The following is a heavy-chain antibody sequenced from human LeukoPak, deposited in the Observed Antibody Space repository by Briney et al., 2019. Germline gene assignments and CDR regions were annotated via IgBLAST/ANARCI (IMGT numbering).Heavy chain of an antibody. V-gene: IGHV1-69*13. Sequence: ASVKVSCKASGYTFTSYGISWVRQAPGQGLEWMGGIIPIFGTANYAQKFQGRVTITADESTSTAYMELSSLRSEDTAVYYCAREGHVDTVFDIWGQGTMVTVSS. D-gene: IGHD5-18*01. CDR1: GYTFTSYG. J-gene: IGHJ3*02. CDR2: IIPIFGTA. CDR3: AREGHVDTVFDI.